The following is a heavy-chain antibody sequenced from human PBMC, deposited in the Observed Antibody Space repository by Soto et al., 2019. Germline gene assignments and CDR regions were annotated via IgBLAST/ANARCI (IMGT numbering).Heavy chain of an antibody. V-gene: IGHV3-30-3*01. J-gene: IGHJ4*02. CDR2: LSYDGSNK. D-gene: IGHD6-19*01. Sequence: QVQLVESGGGVVQPGRSLRLSCAASGFTFSSYAMHWVRQAPGKGLEWVAVLSYDGSNKYYADSVKGRFTISRDNSKNPLFLQMNSLRAEDTAVYYCARDNSPYSSGWHNRHFDYWGKGTLVTVSS. CDR1: GFTFSSYA. CDR3: ARDNSPYSSGWHNRHFDY.